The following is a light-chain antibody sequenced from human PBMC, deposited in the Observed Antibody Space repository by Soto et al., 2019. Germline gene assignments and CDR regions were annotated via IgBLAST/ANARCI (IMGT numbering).Light chain of an antibody. V-gene: IGLV2-23*01. Sequence: QSALTQPASVSGSPGQSITISCTGTSSDVGSYNLVSWYQHHPGKAPKLMIYEGNKRPSGVSNRFSGSKSGNTASLTISGLQAEDESDYFCCSYAGGNTHLVFGGGTKLTVL. CDR3: CSYAGGNTHLV. CDR1: SSDVGSYNL. J-gene: IGLJ2*01. CDR2: EGN.